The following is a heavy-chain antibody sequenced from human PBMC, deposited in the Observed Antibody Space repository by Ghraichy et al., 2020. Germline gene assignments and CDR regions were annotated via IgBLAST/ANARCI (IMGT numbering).Heavy chain of an antibody. CDR1: GFTFSNFA. D-gene: IGHD3-16*01. V-gene: IGHV3-23*01. CDR3: AKGMKATRLGAFDV. Sequence: LSLTCAASGFTFSNFAMSWVRQAPGKGLEWVAAISGSGGTTYYGESLRGRFTISRDNWNNTVSLEMNSLRVDETAVYYCAKGMKATRLGAFDVWGQGTTVTVSP. J-gene: IGHJ3*01. CDR2: ISGSGGTT.